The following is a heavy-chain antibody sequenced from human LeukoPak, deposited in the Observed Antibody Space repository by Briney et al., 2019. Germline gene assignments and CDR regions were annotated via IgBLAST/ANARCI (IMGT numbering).Heavy chain of an antibody. CDR3: ARDYSCTNGVCSLGY. J-gene: IGHJ4*02. V-gene: IGHV3-23*01. CDR1: EFTFSSYS. Sequence: AGGSLRLSCAASEFTFSSYSMNWVRQAPGKGLEWVSAIGGSGGHTYYADSVKGRFTISRDNSENRLYLQMNSLRAEDTAVYYCARDYSCTNGVCSLGYWGQGTLVTVSS. CDR2: IGGSGGHT. D-gene: IGHD2-8*01.